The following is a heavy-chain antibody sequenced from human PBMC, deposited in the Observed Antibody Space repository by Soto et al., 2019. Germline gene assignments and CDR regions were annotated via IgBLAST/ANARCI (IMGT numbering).Heavy chain of an antibody. CDR2: ISSSSSTT. D-gene: IGHD3-22*01. CDR3: ARGLYYYDSRGYWGY. V-gene: IGHV3-48*02. J-gene: IGHJ4*02. Sequence: EVQLVESGGGLVQPGGSLSLSCAASGFTFSSYSMNWVRQAPGKGLEWVSYISSSSSTTYYADSVKGRFTISRDNAKNSLYLQMNSLRDEDTAVYYCARGLYYYDSRGYWGYWGQGTLVTVSS. CDR1: GFTFSSYS.